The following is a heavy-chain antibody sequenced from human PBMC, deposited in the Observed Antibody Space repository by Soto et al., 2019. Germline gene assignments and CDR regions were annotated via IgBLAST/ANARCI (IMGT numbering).Heavy chain of an antibody. D-gene: IGHD2-2*01. J-gene: IGHJ3*02. CDR2: IKQDGSEK. CDR1: GFTFSSYW. CDR3: ARELGVVVQAAQGI. Sequence: EVQLVESGGGLVQPGGSLRLSCAASGFTFSSYWMSWVRQAPGKGLEWVANIKQDGSEKYYVDSVKGRFTISRDTAKNSLYLQMNSLRAEDTAVYYCARELGVVVQAAQGIWGQGTMVTVAS. V-gene: IGHV3-7*01.